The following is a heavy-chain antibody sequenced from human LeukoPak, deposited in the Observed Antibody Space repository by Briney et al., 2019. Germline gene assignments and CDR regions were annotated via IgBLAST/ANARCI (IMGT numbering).Heavy chain of an antibody. Sequence: SVKVSCKASGGTFSSYAISWVRQAPGQGLEWMGRIIPIFGTANYAQKFQGRVTITTDGSTSTAYMELSSLRSEDTAVYYCASGRWLQAPFDYWGQGTLVTVSS. CDR2: IIPIFGTA. J-gene: IGHJ4*02. CDR1: GGTFSSYA. V-gene: IGHV1-69*05. CDR3: ASGRWLQAPFDY. D-gene: IGHD5-24*01.